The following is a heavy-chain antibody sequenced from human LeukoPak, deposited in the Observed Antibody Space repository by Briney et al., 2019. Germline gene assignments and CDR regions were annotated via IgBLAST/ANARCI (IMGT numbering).Heavy chain of an antibody. CDR3: ARDLVGGGSAFDI. V-gene: IGHV4-30-2*01. J-gene: IGHJ3*02. CDR1: GGSISSGGYS. Sequence: SETLSLTCAVSGGSISSGGYSWSWIRQPPGKGLEWIGYIYHSGSTYYNPSLKSRVTISVDRSKNQFSLKLSSVTAADTAVYYCARDLVGGGSAFDIWGQGTMVTVSS. CDR2: IYHSGST. D-gene: IGHD2-15*01.